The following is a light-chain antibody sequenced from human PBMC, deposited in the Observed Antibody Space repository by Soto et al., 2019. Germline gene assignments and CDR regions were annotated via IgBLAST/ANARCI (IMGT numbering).Light chain of an antibody. CDR3: SSYVGSNTYV. CDR2: EGS. J-gene: IGLJ1*01. V-gene: IGLV2-23*01. CDR1: SSDVGSCDV. Sequence: SALTQPASVSGSPGQSITISCTGTSSDVGSCDVVSWYQQHPGKVPKLFISEGSKRPSGVSNRFSGSKSGNTASLTISGLQAEDEADYYCSSYVGSNTYVFGTGTKVTVL.